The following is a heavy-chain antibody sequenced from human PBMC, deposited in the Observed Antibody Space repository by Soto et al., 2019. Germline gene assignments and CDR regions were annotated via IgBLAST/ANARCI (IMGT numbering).Heavy chain of an antibody. D-gene: IGHD3-16*01. CDR3: ARERFQTTDGGEYYYYGMDV. Sequence: ILSCAASGFTFSDYYMSWIRQAPGKGLEWVSYISSSSSYTNYADSVKGRFTISRDNAKNSLYLQMNSLRAEDTAVYYCARERFQTTDGGEYYYYGMDVWGQGTTVTVSS. V-gene: IGHV3-11*06. CDR2: ISSSSSYT. CDR1: GFTFSDYY. J-gene: IGHJ6*02.